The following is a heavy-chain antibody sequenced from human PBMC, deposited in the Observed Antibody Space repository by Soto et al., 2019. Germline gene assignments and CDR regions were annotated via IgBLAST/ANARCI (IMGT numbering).Heavy chain of an antibody. J-gene: IGHJ4*02. CDR1: GYTFTGYY. Sequence: ASVKVSCKASGYTFTGYYMHWVRQAPGQGLEWMGWINPNSGGTNYAQKFQGWVTMTRDTSIGTAYMELSRLRSDDTAVYYCARGGPDYDILTGPFDYWGQGTLVTVSS. CDR3: ARGGPDYDILTGPFDY. V-gene: IGHV1-2*04. D-gene: IGHD3-9*01. CDR2: INPNSGGT.